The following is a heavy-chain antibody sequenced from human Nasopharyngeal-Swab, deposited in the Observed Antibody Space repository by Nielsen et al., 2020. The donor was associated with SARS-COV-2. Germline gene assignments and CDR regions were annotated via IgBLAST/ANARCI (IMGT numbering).Heavy chain of an antibody. Sequence: GSLRLSCTVSGGSISSSSYYWGWIRQPPGKGLEWIGSIYYSGSTYYNPSLKSRVTISVDTSKNQFSLKLSSVTAADTAVYYCARGPDYDFWSGYSQYNWFDPWGQGTPVTVSS. CDR2: IYYSGST. CDR3: ARGPDYDFWSGYSQYNWFDP. CDR1: GGSISSSSYY. D-gene: IGHD3-3*01. J-gene: IGHJ5*02. V-gene: IGHV4-39*01.